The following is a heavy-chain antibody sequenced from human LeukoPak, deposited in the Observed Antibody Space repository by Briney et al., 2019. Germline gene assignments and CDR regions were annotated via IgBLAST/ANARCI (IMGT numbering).Heavy chain of an antibody. D-gene: IGHD5-18*01. CDR1: GFTFSSYG. Sequence: GGSLRLSCAASGFTFSSYGMHWVRQAPGKGLEYVSAISSNGGSTYYANSVKGRFTISRDNSKNTLYLQMGSLRAEDMAVYYCARFDTAMASFDYWGQGTLVTVSS. J-gene: IGHJ4*02. V-gene: IGHV3-64*01. CDR2: ISSNGGST. CDR3: ARFDTAMASFDY.